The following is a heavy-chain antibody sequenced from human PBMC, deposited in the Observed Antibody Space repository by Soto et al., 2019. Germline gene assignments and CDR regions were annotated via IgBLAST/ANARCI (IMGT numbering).Heavy chain of an antibody. D-gene: IGHD2-2*01. V-gene: IGHV3-48*01. J-gene: IGHJ4*01. Sequence: PGGSLRLSCAASGFTFSSYSMNWVRQAPGKGLEWVSYISSSSSTIYYADSVKGRFTISRDNAKNSLYLQMNSLRAEDTAVYYCAKDPSPILTYQLYYWAHGTLVTVSS. CDR1: GFTFSSYS. CDR3: AKDPSPILTYQLYY. CDR2: ISSSSSTI.